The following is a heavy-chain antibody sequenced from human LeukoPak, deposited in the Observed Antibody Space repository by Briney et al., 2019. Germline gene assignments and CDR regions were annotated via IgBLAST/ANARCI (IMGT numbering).Heavy chain of an antibody. CDR1: GFTVNNAW. CDR2: IKSRTDGGTT. D-gene: IGHD3-22*01. J-gene: IGHJ4*02. V-gene: IGHV3-15*01. CDR3: STDQVVVGPC. Sequence: GGSLRLSCAAFGFTVNNAWMSWVRQGPGKGPEWVGRIKSRTDGGTTDYAAPVKGRFTISRDDSRNTLYLQMTSLKTEDTAMYYCSTDQVVVGPCWGQGTLVTVSS.